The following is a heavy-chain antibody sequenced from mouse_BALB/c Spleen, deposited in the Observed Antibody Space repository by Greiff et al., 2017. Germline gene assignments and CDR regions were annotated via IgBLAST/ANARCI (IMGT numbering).Heavy chain of an antibody. CDR1: GYTFTDYN. Sequence: EVQLHQSGPELVKPGASVKIPCKASGYTFTDYNMDWVKQSHGKSLEWIGDINPNNGGTIYNQKFKGKATLTVDKSSSTAYMELRSLTSEDTAVYYCARRGNTLYAMDYWGQGTSVTVSS. V-gene: IGHV1-18*01. D-gene: IGHD5-2*01. CDR2: INPNNGGT. J-gene: IGHJ4*01. CDR3: ARRGNTLYAMDY.